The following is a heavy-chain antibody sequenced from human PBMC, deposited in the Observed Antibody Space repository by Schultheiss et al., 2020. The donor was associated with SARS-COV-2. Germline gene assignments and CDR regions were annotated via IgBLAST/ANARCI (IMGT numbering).Heavy chain of an antibody. CDR3: AKVRYYDSSGYYYRPDAFDI. J-gene: IGHJ3*02. CDR1: GFTFSSYA. D-gene: IGHD3-22*01. CDR2: ISGSGGST. V-gene: IGHV3-23*01. Sequence: GGSLRLSCAASGFTFSSYAMSWVRQAPGKGLEWVSAISGSGGSTYYADSVKGRFTISRDNSKNTLYLQMNSLRAEDTAVYYCAKVRYYDSSGYYYRPDAFDIWGQGTTVTVSS.